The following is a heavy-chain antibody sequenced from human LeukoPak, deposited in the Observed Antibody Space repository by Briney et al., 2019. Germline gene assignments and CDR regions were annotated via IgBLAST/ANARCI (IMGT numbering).Heavy chain of an antibody. D-gene: IGHD6-13*01. CDR3: AKTIIAAAYTPNPPDY. CDR2: ISYDGSNK. J-gene: IGHJ4*02. CDR1: GFTFSSYG. Sequence: GGSLRLSYAASGFTFSSYGMHWVRQAPGKGLEWVAVISYDGSNKYYADSVKGRFTISRDNSKNTLYLQMNSLRAEDTAVYYCAKTIIAAAYTPNPPDYWGQGTLVTVSS. V-gene: IGHV3-30*18.